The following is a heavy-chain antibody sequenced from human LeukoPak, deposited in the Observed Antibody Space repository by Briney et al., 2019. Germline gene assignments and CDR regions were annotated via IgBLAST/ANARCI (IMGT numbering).Heavy chain of an antibody. CDR3: ARDPSPFYSGSYLGFDP. Sequence: SETLSLTCTVSGGSISSYYWSWNRQPPGKELEGIGFTYYSGSTNYNPSLKSRVTISVDTSKNQFSLKLSSVTAADTAVYYCARDPSPFYSGSYLGFDPWGQGTLVTVSS. D-gene: IGHD1-26*01. CDR1: GGSISSYY. J-gene: IGHJ5*02. CDR2: TYYSGST. V-gene: IGHV4-59*01.